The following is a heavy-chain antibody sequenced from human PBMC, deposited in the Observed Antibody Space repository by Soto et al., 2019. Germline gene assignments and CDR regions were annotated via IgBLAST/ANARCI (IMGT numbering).Heavy chain of an antibody. D-gene: IGHD6-19*01. CDR3: AKEESSGYYRTADY. CDR1: GFPFTNYA. J-gene: IGHJ4*02. V-gene: IGHV3-23*01. Sequence: GGSLILSCASSGFPFTNYAMSWVRPAPGKGLEWVSLITSGGSTYYGDSVRGRFTISRDNSRNTVYLEMNTLRADDTAVYYCAKEESSGYYRTADYWGQGTPVTVSS. CDR2: ITSGGST.